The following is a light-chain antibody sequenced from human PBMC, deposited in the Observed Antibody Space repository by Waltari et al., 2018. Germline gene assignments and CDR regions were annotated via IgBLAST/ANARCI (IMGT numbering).Light chain of an antibody. CDR1: QSVCTY. CDR3: QQRSSWTPHT. V-gene: IGKV3-11*01. J-gene: IGKJ2*01. Sequence: EIVLTQSPATLSLSPAETATLSCRASQSVCTYLAWYQQKPGQAPRLLIYDASTRATGIPDRFRGSGSGTDFTLTISSLEPEDFALYYCQQRSSWTPHTFGQGARLEIK. CDR2: DAS.